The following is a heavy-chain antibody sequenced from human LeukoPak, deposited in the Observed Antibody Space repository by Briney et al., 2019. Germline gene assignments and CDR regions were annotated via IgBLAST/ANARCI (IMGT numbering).Heavy chain of an antibody. Sequence: GGSLRLSCAASGFTFSSYAMSWVRQAPGKGLEWVSAISGSGGSTYNADSMKGRFTISRDNSKNTLYLQMNSLRAEDTAVYYCAKVGSVADDLFDYWGQGTLVTVSS. CDR1: GFTFSSYA. J-gene: IGHJ4*02. D-gene: IGHD1-1*01. V-gene: IGHV3-23*01. CDR3: AKVGSVADDLFDY. CDR2: ISGSGGST.